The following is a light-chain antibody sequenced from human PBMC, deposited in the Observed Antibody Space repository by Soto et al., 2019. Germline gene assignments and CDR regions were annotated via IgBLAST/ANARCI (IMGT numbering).Light chain of an antibody. CDR3: QKYTNVPA. V-gene: IGKV1-27*01. CDR2: AAS. CDR1: QGISNY. Sequence: DIQMTQSPSSLSASVGERVTITCRASQGISNYLAWYQQIPGKVPKLLISAASTLQSGVPSRFSGSGSGTDFTLTISSLQPEDVATYYCQKYTNVPAFGGGTKVEI. J-gene: IGKJ4*01.